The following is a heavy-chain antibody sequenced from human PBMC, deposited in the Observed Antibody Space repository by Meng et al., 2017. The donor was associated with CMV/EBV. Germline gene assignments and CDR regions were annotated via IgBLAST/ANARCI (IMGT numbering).Heavy chain of an antibody. J-gene: IGHJ4*02. V-gene: IGHV1-2*02. Sequence: ASVKVSCKASGYTFTGYYMHWVRQAPGQGLEWMGWINPNSGGTNYAQKFQGRVTMTRDTSISTAYMELSRLRSDDTAVYYCARDHLKGYDSTSDYWGQGTLVTVSS. CDR3: ARDHLKGYDSTSDY. D-gene: IGHD3-3*01. CDR2: INPNSGGT. CDR1: GYTFTGYY.